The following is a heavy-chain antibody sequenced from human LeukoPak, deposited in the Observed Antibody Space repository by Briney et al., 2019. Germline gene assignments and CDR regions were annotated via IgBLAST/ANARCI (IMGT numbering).Heavy chain of an antibody. Sequence: GESLRLSCAASGFTFRSYAMHWVRQTPGKGLEWVAVISYDGTNENYADSVKGRFTISRDNSKNMLYVQMNSLRAEDTALYFCARCKMVISDHDAFEIWGQGTMVTVPS. D-gene: IGHD3-22*01. V-gene: IGHV3-30*01. CDR2: ISYDGTNE. CDR3: ARCKMVISDHDAFEI. CDR1: GFTFRSYA. J-gene: IGHJ3*02.